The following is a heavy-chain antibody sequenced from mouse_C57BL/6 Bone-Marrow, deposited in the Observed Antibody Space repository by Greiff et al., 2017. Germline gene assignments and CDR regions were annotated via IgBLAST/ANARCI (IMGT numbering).Heavy chain of an antibody. CDR2: IHPSDSDT. V-gene: IGHV1-74*01. CDR3: AIPFYYYGSSYGY. CDR1: GYTFTSYW. J-gene: IGHJ2*01. D-gene: IGHD1-1*01. Sequence: QVQLQQPGAELVKPGASVKVSCKASGYTFTSYWMHWVKQRPGQGLEWIGRIHPSDSDTNYNKKFKGKATLTVDKSSSSAYMQLSSLTSEDSAVDYCAIPFYYYGSSYGYWGQGTTLTVSS.